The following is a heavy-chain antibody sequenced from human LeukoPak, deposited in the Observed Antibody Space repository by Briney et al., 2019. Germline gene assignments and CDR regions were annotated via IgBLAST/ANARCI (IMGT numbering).Heavy chain of an antibody. Sequence: GASVKVSCKASRGTFSSYAISWVRQAPGQGLEWMGRIIPILGIANYAQKFQGRVTITADKSTSTAYMELSSLRSEDTAVYYCARGSATVTILPRSWGQGTLVTVSS. CDR3: ARGSATVTILPRS. J-gene: IGHJ4*02. CDR1: RGTFSSYA. D-gene: IGHD4-17*01. CDR2: IIPILGIA. V-gene: IGHV1-69*04.